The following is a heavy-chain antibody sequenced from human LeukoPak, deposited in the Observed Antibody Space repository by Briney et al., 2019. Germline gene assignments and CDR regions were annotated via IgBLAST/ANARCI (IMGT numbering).Heavy chain of an antibody. CDR3: ASGHSSGWKDAFDI. V-gene: IGHV1-69*05. CDR2: IIPIFGTA. D-gene: IGHD6-19*01. CDR1: GGTFSSYA. J-gene: IGHJ3*02. Sequence: SVKVSCKASGGTFSSYAISWVRQAPGQGLEWMGGIIPIFGTANYAQKFQGRVTITTDESTSTAYMELSSLRSEDTAVYYCASGHSSGWKDAFDIWGQGTMVTVSS.